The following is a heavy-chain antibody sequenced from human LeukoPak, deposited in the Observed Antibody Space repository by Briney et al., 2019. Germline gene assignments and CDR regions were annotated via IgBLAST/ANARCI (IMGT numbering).Heavy chain of an antibody. CDR1: EFTFSDYA. CDR3: AKGLHLAAADY. Sequence: GGSLRLSCTASEFTFSDYAMSWVRQATGKGLDWVSAISSSGGRTYYGDSVKGRFTISRDNSKKTLYLQMNSLRAGDTAVYYCAKGLHLAAADYWGQGTLVTVSS. CDR2: ISSSGGRT. V-gene: IGHV3-23*01. J-gene: IGHJ4*02. D-gene: IGHD6-13*01.